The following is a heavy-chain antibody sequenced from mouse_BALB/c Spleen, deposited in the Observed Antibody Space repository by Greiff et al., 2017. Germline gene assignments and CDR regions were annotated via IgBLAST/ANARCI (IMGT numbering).Heavy chain of an antibody. CDR3: ARGRNTESYAMDY. Sequence: VQLQQSGPELVKPGASVKISCKASGYAFSSSWMNWVKQRPGQGLEWIGRIYPGDGDTNYNGKFKGKATLTADKSSSTAYMQLSSLTSVDSAVYVCARGRNTESYAMDYWGQGTSVTVSS. D-gene: IGHD5-2*01. V-gene: IGHV1-82*01. CDR1: GYAFSSSW. J-gene: IGHJ4*01. CDR2: IYPGDGDT.